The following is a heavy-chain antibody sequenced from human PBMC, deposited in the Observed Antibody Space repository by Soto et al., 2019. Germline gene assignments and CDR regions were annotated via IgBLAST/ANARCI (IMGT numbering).Heavy chain of an antibody. Sequence: QVHLVESGGGVVQPGRSLRLSCAASGFTFSIFGMHWVRQAPGKGLEWAAIIWYDGSNAYYADSVRGRFTISRDNSKNTVSLQMNSLRAEDTAVYYCARDKGSSTVVSGISQGGYFYYWGQGTLVTVSS. J-gene: IGHJ4*02. CDR3: ARDKGSSTVVSGISQGGYFYY. CDR1: GFTFSIFG. V-gene: IGHV3-33*01. CDR2: IWYDGSNA. D-gene: IGHD6-19*01.